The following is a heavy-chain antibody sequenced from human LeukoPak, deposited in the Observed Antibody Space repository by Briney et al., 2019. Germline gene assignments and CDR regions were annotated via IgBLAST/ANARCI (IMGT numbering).Heavy chain of an antibody. J-gene: IGHJ4*02. CDR2: ISSSGKTI. CDR1: GFLFVTYE. D-gene: IGHD1-1*01. Sequence: GGSLRLSCATSGFLFVTYEMSWVRHVQGGALEWITYISSSGKTIYYADSVRGRFTVSRDNARGSLFLDMNNLRVEDTAVYFCTRGGSVTTGPVDHWGQRTLVTVSS. V-gene: IGHV3-48*03. CDR3: TRGGSVTTGPVDH.